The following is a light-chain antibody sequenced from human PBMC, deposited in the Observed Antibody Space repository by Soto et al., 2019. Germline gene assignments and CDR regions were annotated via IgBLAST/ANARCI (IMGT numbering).Light chain of an antibody. Sequence: DIPMTQSPSTLSASVGDRVTITCRASQSISSWLAWYQQKPGKAPKLLIYDASSLESGVTSRFSGSGSGTEFTITISSLQPDDFATYYCQQYNSYSLYTFGQGTKLEIK. V-gene: IGKV1-5*01. CDR2: DAS. CDR1: QSISSW. J-gene: IGKJ2*01. CDR3: QQYNSYSLYT.